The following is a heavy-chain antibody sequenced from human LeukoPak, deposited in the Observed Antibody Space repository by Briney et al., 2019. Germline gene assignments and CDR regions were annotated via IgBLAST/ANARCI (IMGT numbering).Heavy chain of an antibody. J-gene: IGHJ6*02. V-gene: IGHV1-46*01. CDR2: INPSGGST. CDR1: GYTFTSYY. CDR3: ATEIATTYYYYYGMDV. D-gene: IGHD4-11*01. Sequence: ASVKVSCKASGYTFTSYYMHWVRQAPGQGLEWMGIINPSGGSTSYAQKFQGRVTMTEDTSTDTAYLELSSLRSEDTAVYYCATEIATTYYYYYGMDVWGQGTTVTVSS.